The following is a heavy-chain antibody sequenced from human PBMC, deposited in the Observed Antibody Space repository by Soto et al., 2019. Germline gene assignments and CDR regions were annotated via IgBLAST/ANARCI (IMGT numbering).Heavy chain of an antibody. CDR3: ATATGYSGFLNDAFDI. D-gene: IGHD5-12*01. CDR2: IYPGDSDT. CDR1: GYSFTSYW. J-gene: IGHJ3*02. Sequence: GESLKISCKGSGYSFTSYWIGWVRQMPGKGLEWMGIIYPGDSDTRYSPSFQGQVTISADKSISTAYLQWSSLKASDTAMYYCATATGYSGFLNDAFDIWGQGTMVTVSS. V-gene: IGHV5-51*01.